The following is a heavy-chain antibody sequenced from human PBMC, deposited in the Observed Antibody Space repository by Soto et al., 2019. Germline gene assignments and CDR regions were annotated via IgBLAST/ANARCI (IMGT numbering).Heavy chain of an antibody. CDR2: IYYSGST. Sequence: SETLSLTCTISGDSISSYYWSWIRQPPGKGLEWIAYIYYSGSTNYNPSLKSRVTISVDTSKNQFSLKLNSMTAADTAVYYCARGGTGPYITMVRRPTDYWGQGTLVTVSS. D-gene: IGHD3-10*01. CDR1: GDSISSYY. CDR3: ARGGTGPYITMVRRPTDY. J-gene: IGHJ4*02. V-gene: IGHV4-59*08.